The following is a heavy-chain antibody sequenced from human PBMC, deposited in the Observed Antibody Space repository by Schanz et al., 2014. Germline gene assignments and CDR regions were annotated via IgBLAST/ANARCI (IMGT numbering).Heavy chain of an antibody. D-gene: IGHD3-10*01. CDR1: GFTVSSNH. J-gene: IGHJ4*02. CDR2: IYSGIGA. V-gene: IGHV3-66*01. Sequence: EGQLAESGGGLVQPGGSLRLSCAVSGFTVSSNHMSWVRQAPGKGLEWVSVIYSGIGAYYADSVKDRFTVSRDNSKNTLYLQMNTLRAEDTAVYYCARANYRRKINFDYWGRGTLVTVSS. CDR3: ARANYRRKINFDY.